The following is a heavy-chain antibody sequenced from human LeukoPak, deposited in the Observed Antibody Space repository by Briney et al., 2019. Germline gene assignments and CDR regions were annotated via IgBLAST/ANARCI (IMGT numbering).Heavy chain of an antibody. CDR3: ARGGLLPPYYYYYYMDV. J-gene: IGHJ6*03. Sequence: SETLSLTCTVSGGSISSGSYYWSWIRQPAGKGLEWIGRIYTSGSTNYNPSLKSRVTMSVDTSKNQFSLKLSSVTAADTAVYYCARGGLLPPYYYYYYMDVWGKGTTVTVSS. CDR1: GGSISSGSYY. CDR2: IYTSGST. D-gene: IGHD3-22*01. V-gene: IGHV4-61*02.